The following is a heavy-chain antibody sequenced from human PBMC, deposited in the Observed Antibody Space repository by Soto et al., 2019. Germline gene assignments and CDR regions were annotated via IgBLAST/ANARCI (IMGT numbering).Heavy chain of an antibody. J-gene: IGHJ5*02. CDR2: IYYSGST. V-gene: IGHV4-39*01. CDR3: ARRTVRGMVP. Sequence: QLQLQESGPGLVKPSESLSLTCTVSGGSISSSSYYWGWIRQPPGKGLDWIGSIYYSGSTYYNPFLKSRVTISVDTSKNQFSLKLSSVTAADTAVYYCARRTVRGMVPWGQGTLVTVSS. CDR1: GGSISSSSYY. D-gene: IGHD4-4*01.